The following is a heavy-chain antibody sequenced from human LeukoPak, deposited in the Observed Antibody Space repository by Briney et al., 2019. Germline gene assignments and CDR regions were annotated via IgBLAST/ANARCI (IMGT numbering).Heavy chain of an antibody. D-gene: IGHD4-17*01. CDR2: INHSGST. J-gene: IGHJ5*02. V-gene: IGHV4-34*01. CDR3: ARVDYGDPNWFDP. Sequence: SETLSLTCAVYGGSFSGYYWSWIRQPPGKGLEWIGEINHSGSTNYHPSPKSRVTISVDTSKNQFSLKLSSVTAADTAVYYCARVDYGDPNWFDPWGQGTLVTVSS. CDR1: GGSFSGYY.